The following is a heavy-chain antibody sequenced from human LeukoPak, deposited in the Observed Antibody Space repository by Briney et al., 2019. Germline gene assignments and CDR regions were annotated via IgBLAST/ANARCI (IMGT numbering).Heavy chain of an antibody. CDR2: IYHSGST. CDR1: GYSITRGSY. D-gene: IGHD6-13*01. J-gene: IGHJ5*02. V-gene: IGHV4-38-2*02. Sequence: SETLSLTCTVSGYSITRGSYWGWIRQPPGKGLEWIANIYHSGSTYYNPSLKSRVTISVDTSKNQFSLKLSSVTAADTAVYYCAREYSSSSLGWFDPWGQGTLVTVSS. CDR3: AREYSSSSLGWFDP.